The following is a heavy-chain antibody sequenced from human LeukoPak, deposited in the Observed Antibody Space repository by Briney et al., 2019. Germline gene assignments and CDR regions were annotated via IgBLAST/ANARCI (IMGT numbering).Heavy chain of an antibody. CDR2: IYYSGST. CDR3: ARAPLEGYRDGLWEAFEI. Sequence: PSQTLSLTCTVSGGSISSGGYYWSWIRQHPGKGLEWIGFIYYSGSTYYNPSLKSRVTFSVDTSKNQFSLKLSSVNAADTAVYYCARAPLEGYRDGLWEAFEIWGQGTMVTVSS. D-gene: IGHD5-24*01. CDR1: GGSISSGGYY. J-gene: IGHJ3*02. V-gene: IGHV4-31*03.